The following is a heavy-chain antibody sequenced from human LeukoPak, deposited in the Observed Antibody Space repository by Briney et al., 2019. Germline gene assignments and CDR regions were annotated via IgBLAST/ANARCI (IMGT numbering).Heavy chain of an antibody. D-gene: IGHD4-23*01. CDR1: GFTFSDST. CDR2: ISDRSSYI. CDR3: ARALYGGNSNFNY. J-gene: IGHJ4*02. V-gene: IGHV3-21*01. Sequence: GGSLRLSCAGSGFTFSDSTMIWVRQAPGKGLEWVSSISDRSSYIYYADSVEGRFTISRDNARNSLYLQMNSLRAEDTAVYHCARALYGGNSNFNYWGQGTLVTVSS.